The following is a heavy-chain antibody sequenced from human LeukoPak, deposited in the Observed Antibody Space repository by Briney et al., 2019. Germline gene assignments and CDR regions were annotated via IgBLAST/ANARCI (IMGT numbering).Heavy chain of an antibody. D-gene: IGHD5-12*01. CDR1: GFTFSSYG. CDR2: IWYDGSNK. J-gene: IGHJ4*02. Sequence: GGSLRLSCAASGFTFSSYGMHWVRQAPGKGLEWVAVIWYDGSNKYYADSVKGRFTISRDNSKNTLYLQMNSLRAEDTAVYYCARLYSGYDLDDYWGQGTLVTVSS. CDR3: ARLYSGYDLDDY. V-gene: IGHV3-33*08.